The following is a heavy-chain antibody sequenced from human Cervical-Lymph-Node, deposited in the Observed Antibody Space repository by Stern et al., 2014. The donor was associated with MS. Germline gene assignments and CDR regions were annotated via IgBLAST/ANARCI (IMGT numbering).Heavy chain of an antibody. Sequence: QVQLVQSGAEVKKPGSSGKVSCKASGGTFSNFGFSWVRQAPGQGLDWMGGIIPIFGTAHYAQKFQGRVTITAAISTSTAYMELNSLRSEDTAVYYCARDNDDNGMDVWGQGTTVIVSS. J-gene: IGHJ6*02. CDR2: IIPIFGTA. V-gene: IGHV1-69*06. D-gene: IGHD1-1*01. CDR1: GGTFSNFG. CDR3: ARDNDDNGMDV.